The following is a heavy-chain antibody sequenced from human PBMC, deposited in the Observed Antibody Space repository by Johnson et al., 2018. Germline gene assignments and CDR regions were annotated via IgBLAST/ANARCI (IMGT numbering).Heavy chain of an antibody. Sequence: EVQLLETGGGLVQPGGSXRLSCAASGFTFSDSSVNWVRQAPGRGLEWISHIWTAPGTLHYADSAKGRFTISRDNAKNSLYLQMKSLRAEDTALYYCVRDSSYALDIWGQGTMVTVSP. CDR3: VRDSSYALDI. CDR1: GFTFSDSS. D-gene: IGHD6-6*01. V-gene: IGHV3-48*01. CDR2: IWTAPGTL. J-gene: IGHJ3*02.